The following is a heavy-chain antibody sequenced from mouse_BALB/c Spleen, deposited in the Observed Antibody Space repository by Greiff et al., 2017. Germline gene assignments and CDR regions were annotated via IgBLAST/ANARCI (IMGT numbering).Heavy chain of an antibody. Sequence: QVQLQQSGAELARPGASVKLSCKASGYTFTSYWMQWVKQRPGQGLEWIGAIYPGDGDTRYTQKFKGKATLTADKSSSTAYMQLSSLASEDSAVYYCARSGLDYAMDYWGQGTSVTVSS. J-gene: IGHJ4*01. CDR3: ARSGLDYAMDY. D-gene: IGHD3-2*02. CDR2: IYPGDGDT. V-gene: IGHV1-87*01. CDR1: GYTFTSYW.